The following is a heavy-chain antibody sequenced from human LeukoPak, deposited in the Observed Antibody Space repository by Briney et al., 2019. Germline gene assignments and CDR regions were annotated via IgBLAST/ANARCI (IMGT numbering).Heavy chain of an antibody. D-gene: IGHD3-22*01. V-gene: IGHV3-23*01. J-gene: IGHJ4*02. Sequence: GGSLRLSCAASGFTFSSYAMSWVRQAPGKGLEWVSAISGSSGSTYYADSVKGRFTISRDNSKNTLYLQMNSLRAEDTAVYYCAKAPTYYYDSSVIRYWGQGTLVTVSS. CDR1: GFTFSSYA. CDR3: AKAPTYYYDSSVIRY. CDR2: ISGSSGST.